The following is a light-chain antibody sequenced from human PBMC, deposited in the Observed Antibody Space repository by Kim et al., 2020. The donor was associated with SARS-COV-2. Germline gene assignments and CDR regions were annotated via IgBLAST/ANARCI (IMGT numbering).Light chain of an antibody. Sequence: AIQMTQSPSSLSASVGDSVTITCRASQDIRNGLDWYQQKSGKAPKLLIYAASSLQSGVPSRFSGSGSGTDFALTISSLQPEDFATYYCLQDYNYPYTFDQGTKLEIK. J-gene: IGKJ2*01. V-gene: IGKV1-6*01. CDR2: AAS. CDR1: QDIRNG. CDR3: LQDYNYPYT.